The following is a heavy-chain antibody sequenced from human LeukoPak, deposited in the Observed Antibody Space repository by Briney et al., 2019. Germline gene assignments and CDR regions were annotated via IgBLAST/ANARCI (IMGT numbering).Heavy chain of an antibody. D-gene: IGHD5-18*01. J-gene: IGHJ4*02. CDR2: IIPIFGTA. CDR3: ARDLRIQLWLSYFDY. CDR1: VGTFSSYA. Sequence: SVTVSCTPSVGTFSSYAISWVRQAPGQGLEWMGRIIPIFGTANYAQKFQGRVTITADKSTSTAYMELSSLRSEDTAVYYCARDLRIQLWLSYFDYWGQGTLVTVSS. V-gene: IGHV1-69*06.